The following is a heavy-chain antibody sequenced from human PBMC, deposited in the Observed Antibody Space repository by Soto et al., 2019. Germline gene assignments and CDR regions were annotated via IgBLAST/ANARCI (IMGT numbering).Heavy chain of an antibody. D-gene: IGHD2-2*01. CDR1: GFKCSNYA. J-gene: IGHJ4*02. V-gene: IGHV3-23*01. CDR2: ISGGSGDST. Sequence: PGRSQRLSCAAAGFKCSNYAMNWVGQAQGKGLEWVSGISGGSGDSTFYADSVKGRFTISRDNSKNTLHLQMNSLRTEDTAVYYCAKNQPSWATRAAFDYWGQGTLVTVSS. CDR3: AKNQPSWATRAAFDY.